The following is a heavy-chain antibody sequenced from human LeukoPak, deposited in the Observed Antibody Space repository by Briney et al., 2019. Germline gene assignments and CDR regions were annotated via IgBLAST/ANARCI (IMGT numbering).Heavy chain of an antibody. CDR1: GFTFTNYG. V-gene: IGHV1-18*01. CDR3: ARGSGSGLYYYYMDV. CDR2: ISAYNGNT. J-gene: IGHJ6*03. Sequence: ASVKVSCKTSGFTFTNYGIPWVRQAPGQGLEWMGWISAYNGNTNYAQKLQGRVTMITDTSTSTAYMELRSLRSDDTAVYYCARGSGSGLYYYYMDVWGKGTTVTVSS. D-gene: IGHD6-19*01.